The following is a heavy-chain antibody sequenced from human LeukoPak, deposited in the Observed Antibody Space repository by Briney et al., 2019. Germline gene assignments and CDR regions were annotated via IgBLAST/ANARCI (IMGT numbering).Heavy chain of an antibody. Sequence: PSETLSLTCAVYGASFSGHYVSWIRQPPGKGLEWIGEISPRGSTNYNPSLKSRITISGDTSKHQFSLKLTSVTAADTAVYYCARGRPNTIFGVVTLKTRYNWFDPWGQGALVAVSS. CDR1: GASFSGHY. CDR3: ARGRPNTIFGVVTLKTRYNWFDP. D-gene: IGHD3-3*01. V-gene: IGHV4-34*01. CDR2: ISPRGST. J-gene: IGHJ5*02.